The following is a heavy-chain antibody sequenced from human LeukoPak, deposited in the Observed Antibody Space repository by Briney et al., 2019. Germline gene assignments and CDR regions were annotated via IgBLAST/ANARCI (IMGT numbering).Heavy chain of an antibody. CDR1: GFTFDDYT. Sequence: GGSLRLSCAASGFTFDDYTMHWVRQAPGKGLEWVSLISWDGGSTYYADSVEGRFTISRDNSKNSLYLQMNSLRTEDTALYYCARWGSGSYHYFDYWGQGTLVTVSS. J-gene: IGHJ4*02. V-gene: IGHV3-43*01. CDR2: ISWDGGST. CDR3: ARWGSGSYHYFDY. D-gene: IGHD3-10*01.